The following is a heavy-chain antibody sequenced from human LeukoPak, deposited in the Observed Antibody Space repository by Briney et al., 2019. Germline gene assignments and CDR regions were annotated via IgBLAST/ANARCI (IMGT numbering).Heavy chain of an antibody. V-gene: IGHV3-33*01. J-gene: IGHJ6*02. CDR3: ARELGGGVPTHYGMDV. Sequence: GGSLRLSCAASGFTFSNYGMHWVRQAPGKGLEWVAVIWHDGSNKYYADSVKGRFTISRDNSKNTLYLQMNSLRAEDTTVYYCARELGGGVPTHYGMDVWGQGTTVTVSS. CDR2: IWHDGSNK. CDR1: GFTFSNYG. D-gene: IGHD3-16*01.